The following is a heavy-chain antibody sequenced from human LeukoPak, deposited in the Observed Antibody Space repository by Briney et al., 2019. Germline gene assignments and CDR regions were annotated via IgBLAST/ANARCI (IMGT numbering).Heavy chain of an antibody. Sequence: TGGSLRLSCEASGFTFSSSSMNWVRQAPGKGLEWVSYINSGSSTIYYADSVKGRFTISRDNAKSTLYLQVNSLRVEDAAVYYCARVVLSGAYQIDLWGQGTLVTVSS. D-gene: IGHD2/OR15-2a*01. CDR3: ARVVLSGAYQIDL. CDR1: GFTFSSSS. V-gene: IGHV3-48*04. J-gene: IGHJ5*02. CDR2: INSGSSTI.